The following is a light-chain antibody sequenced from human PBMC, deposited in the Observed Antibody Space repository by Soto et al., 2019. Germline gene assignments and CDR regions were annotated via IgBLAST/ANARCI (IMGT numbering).Light chain of an antibody. CDR3: QQSYDTPPWT. CDR1: QSIRNY. J-gene: IGKJ1*01. Sequence: DIQLTQFPSSLPASVGDRITITCRASQSIRNYLSWFQQKPGKAPKLLIYAASRLQSGVPLRFSGSGSGTDFSLTISDLQPDDFATYYCQQSYDTPPWTFGQGTRVEVQ. CDR2: AAS. V-gene: IGKV1-39*01.